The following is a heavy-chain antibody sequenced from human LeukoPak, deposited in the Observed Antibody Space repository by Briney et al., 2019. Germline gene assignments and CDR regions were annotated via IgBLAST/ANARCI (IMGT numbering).Heavy chain of an antibody. V-gene: IGHV3-7*03. CDR2: IKQDGSEK. Sequence: PGGSLRLSCAASGFTLSSYWMTWVRQAPGKGLEWLANIKQDGSEKYSVDSVKGRFTISRDNSKNTLYLQMNSLRAEDTAVYYCAKHITPAAMHYFDYWGQGALVTVSS. CDR3: AKHITPAAMHYFDY. CDR1: GFTLSSYW. J-gene: IGHJ4*02. D-gene: IGHD2-2*01.